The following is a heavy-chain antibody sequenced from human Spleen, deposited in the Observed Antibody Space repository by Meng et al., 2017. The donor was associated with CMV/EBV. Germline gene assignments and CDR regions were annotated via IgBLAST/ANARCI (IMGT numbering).Heavy chain of an antibody. Sequence: ASVKVSCKASGYIFTGYYMHWVRQAPGHGLEWMGWINPNNGDTYSAQRFQGRLTMTSDTSISTAYMELMRLTSDDTAVYYCSRKIGAGGYDDYWGQGTLVTVSS. J-gene: IGHJ4*02. CDR2: INPNNGDT. CDR3: SRKIGAGGYDDY. V-gene: IGHV1-2*02. D-gene: IGHD5-12*01. CDR1: GYIFTGYY.